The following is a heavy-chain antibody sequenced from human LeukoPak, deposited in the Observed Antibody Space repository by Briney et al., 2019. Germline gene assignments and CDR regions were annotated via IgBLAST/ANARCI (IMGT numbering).Heavy chain of an antibody. CDR2: ISSSGSTI. CDR1: GFTFSSYG. D-gene: IGHD4-17*01. CDR3: ARDETVTTLGKEA. Sequence: PGGSLSLSCAASGFTFSSYGMNWVRQAPGKGLEWVSYISSSGSTIYYADSVKGRFTISRDNAKNSLYLQMNSLRAEDTAGYYCARDETVTTLGKEAWGQGTLVTVSS. J-gene: IGHJ5*02. V-gene: IGHV3-48*04.